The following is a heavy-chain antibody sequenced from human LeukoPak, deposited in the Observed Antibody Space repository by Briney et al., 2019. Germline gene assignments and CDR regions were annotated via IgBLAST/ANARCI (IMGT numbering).Heavy chain of an antibody. D-gene: IGHD2-2*02. CDR3: ARPDIVVVPAAIHPLYYYYGVDV. V-gene: IGHV1-69*01. CDR2: IIPIFGTA. J-gene: IGHJ6*02. CDR1: GGTFSSYA. Sequence: GSSVKVSCKASGGTFSSYAISWVRQAPGQGLEWMGGIIPIFGTANYAQKFQGRVTITADESTSTAYMELSSLRSEDTAVYYCARPDIVVVPAAIHPLYYYYGVDVWGQGTTVTVSS.